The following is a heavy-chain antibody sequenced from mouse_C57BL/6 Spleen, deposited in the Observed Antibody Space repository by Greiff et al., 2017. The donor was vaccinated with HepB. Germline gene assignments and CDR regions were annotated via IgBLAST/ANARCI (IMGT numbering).Heavy chain of an antibody. Sequence: VQVVESGPGLVAPSQSLSITCTVSGFSLTSYGVSWVRQPPGKGLEWLGVIWGDGSTNYHSALISRLSISKDNSKSQVFLKLNSLQTDDTATYYCAKRKWDYYGSSYDWYFDVWGTGTTVTVSS. V-gene: IGHV2-3*01. CDR2: IWGDGST. CDR3: AKRKWDYYGSSYDWYFDV. D-gene: IGHD1-1*01. CDR1: GFSLTSYG. J-gene: IGHJ1*03.